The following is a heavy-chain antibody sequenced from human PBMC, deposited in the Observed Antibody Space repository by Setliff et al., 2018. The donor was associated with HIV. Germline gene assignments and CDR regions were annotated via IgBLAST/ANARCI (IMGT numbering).Heavy chain of an antibody. Sequence: GGSLRLSCAASGFTFSYYTMHWIRQTPDNGLEWVAVISYDGNSQYYADSVKGRFTLSRDNFRNTLYLQMNSLRPEDTAVYYCARDGITMTVVDDDTFDIWGHGTMVTVSS. V-gene: IGHV3-30*04. D-gene: IGHD3-22*01. CDR1: GFTFSYYT. CDR2: ISYDGNSQ. J-gene: IGHJ3*02. CDR3: ARDGITMTVVDDDTFDI.